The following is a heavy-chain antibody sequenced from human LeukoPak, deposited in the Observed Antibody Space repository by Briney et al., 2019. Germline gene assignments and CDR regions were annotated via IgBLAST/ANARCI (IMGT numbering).Heavy chain of an antibody. CDR1: GFTFSSYG. Sequence: GGSLRLSCAASGFTFSSYGMHWVRQAPGKGLEWVAVISYDGSNKYYADSVKGRFTISRDNSKNTPYLQMNSLRAEDTAVYYCAKEPGSYSHEGDYWGQGTLVTVSS. CDR2: ISYDGSNK. V-gene: IGHV3-30*18. J-gene: IGHJ4*02. D-gene: IGHD3-10*01. CDR3: AKEPGSYSHEGDY.